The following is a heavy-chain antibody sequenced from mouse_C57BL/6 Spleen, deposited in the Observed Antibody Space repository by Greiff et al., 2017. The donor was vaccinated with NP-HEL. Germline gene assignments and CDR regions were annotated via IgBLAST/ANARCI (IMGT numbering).Heavy chain of an antibody. V-gene: IGHV1-26*01. CDR1: GYTFTDYY. Sequence: VQLQQSGPELVKPGASVKISCKASGYTFTDYYMNWVKQSHGKSLEWIGDINPNNGGTSYNQKFKGKATLTVDKSSSTAYMELRSLTSEDSAVYYCARGFDHGSSYAFDYWGQGTTLTVSS. CDR3: ARGFDHGSSYAFDY. CDR2: INPNNGGT. J-gene: IGHJ2*01. D-gene: IGHD1-1*01.